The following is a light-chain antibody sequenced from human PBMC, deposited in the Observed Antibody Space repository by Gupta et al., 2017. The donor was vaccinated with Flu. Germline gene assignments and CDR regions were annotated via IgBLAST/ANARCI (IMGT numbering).Light chain of an antibody. CDR2: AAS. CDR1: QGINDY. V-gene: IGKV1-16*01. J-gene: IGKJ2*01. CDR3: QQYNAYPYN. Sequence: DIQLTQSPSSLSASVGDRVTITCRASQGINDYLAWFQQKPGKAPKSLIYAASSLRSGVPSRFSGSGSGTDFTLTISSLQPEDFATYHCQQYNAYPYNFGQGTKLEIK.